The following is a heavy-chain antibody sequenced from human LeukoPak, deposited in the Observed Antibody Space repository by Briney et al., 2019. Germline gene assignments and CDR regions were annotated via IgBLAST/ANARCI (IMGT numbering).Heavy chain of an antibody. CDR1: GFTFTNAW. Sequence: GGSLRLSCAASGFTFTNAWMNWVRQAPGKGLEWVGRIKSKTDGGTTDYAAPVKGRFTISRDDSKNTLYLQMNSLNMEDTAVYFCNTGVSRSSYWGQGTLVTVSS. J-gene: IGHJ4*02. CDR2: IKSKTDGGTT. V-gene: IGHV3-15*01. D-gene: IGHD6-6*01. CDR3: NTGVSRSSY.